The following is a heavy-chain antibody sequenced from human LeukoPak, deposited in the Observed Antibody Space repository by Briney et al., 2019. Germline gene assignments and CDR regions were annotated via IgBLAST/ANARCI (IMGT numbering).Heavy chain of an antibody. D-gene: IGHD5-18*01. CDR2: ISGSGGST. V-gene: IGHV3-23*01. CDR3: AKHRGYSYGNYYDMHV. Sequence: GGSLRLSCAASGFTFSSYAMSWVRQAPGKGLEWVSGISGSGGSTYYADSVKGRFTISRDNSKNTLYLQMNSLRAEDTAVYYCAKHRGYSYGNYYDMHVWGQGTTVSASS. J-gene: IGHJ6*02. CDR1: GFTFSSYA.